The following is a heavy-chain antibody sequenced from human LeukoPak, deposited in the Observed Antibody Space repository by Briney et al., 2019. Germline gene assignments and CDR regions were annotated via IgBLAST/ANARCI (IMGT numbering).Heavy chain of an antibody. D-gene: IGHD6-13*01. V-gene: IGHV3-21*01. CDR2: ISSSSSYI. CDR1: GFTFSSYS. J-gene: IGHJ5*02. CDR3: ARLPPPGIAAAGPWFDP. Sequence: GSLRLSCAASGFTFSSYSMNWVRQAPGKGLEWVSSISSSSSYIYYADSVKGRFTISRDNAKNSLYLQMNSLRAEDTAVYYCARLPPPGIAAAGPWFDPWGQGTLVTVSS.